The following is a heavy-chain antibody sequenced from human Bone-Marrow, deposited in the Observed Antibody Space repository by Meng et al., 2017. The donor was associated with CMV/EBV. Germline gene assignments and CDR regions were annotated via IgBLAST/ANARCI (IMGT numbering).Heavy chain of an antibody. CDR1: GYTLANYD. Sequence: ASGYTLANYDIAWVRQATGQGLEWMGWMNPNSGNTGYAQKFQGRVAMTRDTSITTAYMELNSLTSEDTAVYYCAKRNYGDSVRWFDPWGLGTLVTVSS. J-gene: IGHJ5*02. CDR2: MNPNSGNT. D-gene: IGHD4-17*01. CDR3: AKRNYGDSVRWFDP. V-gene: IGHV1-8*01.